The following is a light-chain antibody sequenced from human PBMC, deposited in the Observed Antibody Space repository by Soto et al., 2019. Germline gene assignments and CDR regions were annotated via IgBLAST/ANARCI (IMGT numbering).Light chain of an antibody. Sequence: QSVLTQPASVSGSPGQSIAISCTGTSSDVGAFNYVSWYQQHPGKAPKFMIFDVSSRPSGVSDRFSGSKSGNTASLTIYGLQTEDEAGYYCASYTTSSTYVFGTGTKVTVL. CDR3: ASYTTSSTYV. CDR2: DVS. CDR1: SSDVGAFNY. V-gene: IGLV2-14*03. J-gene: IGLJ1*01.